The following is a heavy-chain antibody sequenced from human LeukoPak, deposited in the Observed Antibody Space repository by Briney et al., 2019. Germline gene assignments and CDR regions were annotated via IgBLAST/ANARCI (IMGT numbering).Heavy chain of an antibody. D-gene: IGHD3-3*01. CDR3: ARQHLRGDFTIFGVVINYWFDP. CDR1: GGSISSHY. Sequence: SETLSLTCTVSGGSISSHYWSWIRQPPGKGLEWIGYIYYSGSTNYNPSLKSRVTISVDTSKNQFSLKLSSVTAADTAVYYCARQHLRGDFTIFGVVINYWFDPWGQGTLVTVSS. CDR2: IYYSGST. J-gene: IGHJ5*02. V-gene: IGHV4-59*11.